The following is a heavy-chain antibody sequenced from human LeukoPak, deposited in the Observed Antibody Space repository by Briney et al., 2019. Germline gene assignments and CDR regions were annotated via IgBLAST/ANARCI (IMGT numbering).Heavy chain of an antibody. V-gene: IGHV1-69*01. CDR3: ARAGWCSGGNCYPGAFDF. CDR2: IIPIFGTA. D-gene: IGHD2-15*01. J-gene: IGHJ3*01. CDR1: GGTFSIYA. Sequence: SVKVSCKASGGTFSIYAISWVRQAPGQGLEWMGGIIPIFGTANYAQMFQGRVTITADESTSKAYMELSSLRSDDTAVYYCARAGWCSGGNCYPGAFDFWGQGTMVTVSS.